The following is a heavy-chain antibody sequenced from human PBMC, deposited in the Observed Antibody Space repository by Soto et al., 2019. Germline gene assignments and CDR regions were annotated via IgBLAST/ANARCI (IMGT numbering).Heavy chain of an antibody. CDR1: GYTFSTSA. CDR3: AKSLSWPNYGMDV. V-gene: IGHV1-3*01. Sequence: GASVKVSCKASGYTFSTSAMLWVRQASGQRLEWMGWINAGNGNRKYSQKFQGRVTITRDTSASTAYMELSSLRSEDTAVYYCAKSLSWPNYGMDVWGQGTTVTVSS. D-gene: IGHD3-16*02. J-gene: IGHJ6*02. CDR2: INAGNGNR.